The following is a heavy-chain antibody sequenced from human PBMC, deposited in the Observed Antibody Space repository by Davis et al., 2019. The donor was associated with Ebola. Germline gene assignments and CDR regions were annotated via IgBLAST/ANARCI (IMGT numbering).Heavy chain of an antibody. CDR1: GYTFTSYD. J-gene: IGHJ5*02. V-gene: IGHV1-8*01. D-gene: IGHD3-3*01. CDR3: ARGSNTGFLEWYNWFDP. Sequence: AASVKVSCKASGYTFTSYDINWVRQATGQGLKWMGWMNPNSGNTDYAQKFQGRVTMTRNTSISTASMELSSLRSEDTAVYYCARGSNTGFLEWYNWFDPWGQGTLVTVSS. CDR2: MNPNSGNT.